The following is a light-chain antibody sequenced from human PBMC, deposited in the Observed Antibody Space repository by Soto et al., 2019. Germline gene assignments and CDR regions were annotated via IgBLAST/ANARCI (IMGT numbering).Light chain of an antibody. CDR2: DTS. J-gene: IGLJ7*01. Sequence: QTVVTQEPSLTVSPGGTVTLTCDSSTGGVTSGHYPHWFQQKPGQAPRTLIYDTSNKPSWTPARFSGSLLGGKAALTLSGAQPEDEADYYCFLYINDARPVFGGGTQLTVL. V-gene: IGLV7-46*01. CDR1: TGGVTSGHY. CDR3: FLYINDARPV.